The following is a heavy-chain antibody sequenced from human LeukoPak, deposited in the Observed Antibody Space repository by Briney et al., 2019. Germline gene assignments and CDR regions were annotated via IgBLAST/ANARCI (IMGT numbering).Heavy chain of an antibody. Sequence: GGSLRLSCAASGFTFSRYWMNWVRQAPGKGLEWVASINQDESAKFYVDSVKGRFTISRDNAKNSLYLQMNSLRAEDTAAYYCASYDYGAFDIWGQGTMVTVSS. CDR3: ASYDYGAFDI. J-gene: IGHJ3*02. V-gene: IGHV3-7*01. D-gene: IGHD4-17*01. CDR1: GFTFSRYW. CDR2: INQDESAK.